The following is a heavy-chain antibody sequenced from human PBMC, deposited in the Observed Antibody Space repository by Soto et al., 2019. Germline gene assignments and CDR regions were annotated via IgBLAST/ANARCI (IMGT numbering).Heavy chain of an antibody. CDR3: ARDDKDEYGADRGGFGC. CDR1: GFSFSIFG. V-gene: IGHV3-33*01. CDR2: IWYVGSNN. J-gene: IGHJ4*02. D-gene: IGHD2-8*01. Sequence: QVHLVESGGGVVQPGTSLRLSCAASGFSFSIFGMHWVRQAPGKGLEWVAGIWYVGSNNYYADSVKGRFSISRDNSKNTLYLQMNSLRAEDTAVYYCARDDKDEYGADRGGFGCWGQGTLVTVSS.